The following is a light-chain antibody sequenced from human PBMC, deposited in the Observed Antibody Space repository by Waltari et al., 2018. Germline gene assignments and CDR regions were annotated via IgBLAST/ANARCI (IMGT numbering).Light chain of an antibody. CDR1: ESVGSH. CDR2: AAV. CDR3: QQYGNWYT. J-gene: IGKJ2*01. V-gene: IGKV3-15*01. Sequence: IVMTQSPAMLSVSPGERATLSCRASESVGSHLAWYQQKPGQPPKVIIYAAVTRATGVPARFSGSGSGTEFTLTISSLQSEDFAVYYCQQYGNWYTFGQGTKLQIK.